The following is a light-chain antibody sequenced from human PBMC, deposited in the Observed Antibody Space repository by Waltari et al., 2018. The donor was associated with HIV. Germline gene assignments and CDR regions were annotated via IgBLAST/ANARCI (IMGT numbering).Light chain of an antibody. CDR1: QSVTSNY. V-gene: IGKV3-20*01. Sequence: EIVLTQSPGTLSLSPGERATLSCRAGQSVTSNYLAWYQQKPGQSPRLLIYDASSRATGIPDRFSGSGSGTDFTLTISRLEPEDFAVYYCQQYGRLPLTFGQGTKVEIK. J-gene: IGKJ1*01. CDR3: QQYGRLPLT. CDR2: DAS.